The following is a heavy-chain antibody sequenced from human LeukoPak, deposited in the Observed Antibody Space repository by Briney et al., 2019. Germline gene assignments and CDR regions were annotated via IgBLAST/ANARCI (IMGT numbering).Heavy chain of an antibody. CDR3: ARLKAGN. V-gene: IGHV3-11*01. CDR1: GFTFSDYY. J-gene: IGHJ4*02. Sequence: GGSLRLSCAASGFTFSDYYMSWIRQAPGKGLEWVSYISDRGDTIYYADSVKGRFTVSRDNANNSVSLRMNSLSADDTAVYYCARLKAGNWGPGTLVTASS. CDR2: ISDRGDTI.